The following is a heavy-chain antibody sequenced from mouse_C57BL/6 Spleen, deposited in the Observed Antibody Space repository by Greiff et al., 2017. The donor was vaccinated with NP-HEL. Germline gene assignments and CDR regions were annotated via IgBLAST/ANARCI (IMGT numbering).Heavy chain of an antibody. D-gene: IGHD1-1*01. CDR1: GFNIKDDY. J-gene: IGHJ1*03. V-gene: IGHV14-4*01. CDR3: TTTVVRGYFEV. CDR2: IDPENGDT. Sequence: EVQLQQSGAELVRPGASVKLSCTASGFNIKDDYMHWVKQRPEQGLEWIGWIDPENGDTEYASKFQGKATITADTSSNTAYLQLSSLTSEDTAVYYCTTTVVRGYFEVWGTGTTVTVSS.